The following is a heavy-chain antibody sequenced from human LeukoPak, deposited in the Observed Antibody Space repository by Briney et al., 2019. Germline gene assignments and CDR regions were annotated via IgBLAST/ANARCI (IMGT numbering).Heavy chain of an antibody. V-gene: IGHV4-61*02. CDR1: GDSISSGSHY. CDR3: ATDGSSGWRYYFDY. Sequence: SQTLSLTCTVSGDSISSGSHYWGWIRRPAGKGLEWIGRIYTSGSTNYNPSLKSRVTISLDTSKNQFSLELSSVTAADTALYYCATDGSSGWRYYFDYWGQGTLVTVSS. J-gene: IGHJ4*02. CDR2: IYTSGST. D-gene: IGHD6-19*01.